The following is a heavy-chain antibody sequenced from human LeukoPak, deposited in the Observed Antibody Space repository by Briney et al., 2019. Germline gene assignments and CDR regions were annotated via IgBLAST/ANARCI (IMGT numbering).Heavy chain of an antibody. D-gene: IGHD3-3*01. V-gene: IGHV4-4*07. CDR1: GGSISSYY. CDR2: IYTSGST. J-gene: IGHJ4*02. Sequence: HSETLSLTCTVSGGSISSYYWSWIPEPAGKGLECIGRIYTSGSTNYNPSLKSRVTMSVDTSKNQFYLKLSSVTAADTAVYYCARSYDFWSGYNDYWGQGTLVTVSS. CDR3: ARSYDFWSGYNDY.